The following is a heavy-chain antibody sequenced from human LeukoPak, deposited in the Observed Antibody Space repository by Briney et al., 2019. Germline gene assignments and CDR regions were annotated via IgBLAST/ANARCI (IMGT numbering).Heavy chain of an antibody. Sequence: SVKVSCKASGGTFSSYAISWARQAPGQGLEWMGGIIPIFGTANYAQKFQGRVTITADESTSTAYMELSGLRSEDTAVYYCAREGYSFADYWGQGTLVTVSS. CDR3: AREGYSFADY. J-gene: IGHJ4*02. CDR2: IIPIFGTA. CDR1: GGTFSSYA. V-gene: IGHV1-69*13. D-gene: IGHD5-18*01.